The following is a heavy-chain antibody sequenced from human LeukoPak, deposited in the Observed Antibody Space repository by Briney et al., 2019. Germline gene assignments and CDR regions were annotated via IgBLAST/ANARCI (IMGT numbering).Heavy chain of an antibody. J-gene: IGHJ4*02. CDR2: ISGGGGST. Sequence: PGGSLRLSCAASGFTFSSYAMSWVRQAPGKGLEWVSAISGGGGSTYYADSVKGRFTISRDNSKNTLYLQMNSLRAEDTAVYYCAKDSFPYYYDSSGYPYYDYWGQGTLVTVSS. D-gene: IGHD3-22*01. CDR1: GFTFSSYA. CDR3: AKDSFPYYYDSSGYPYYDY. V-gene: IGHV3-23*01.